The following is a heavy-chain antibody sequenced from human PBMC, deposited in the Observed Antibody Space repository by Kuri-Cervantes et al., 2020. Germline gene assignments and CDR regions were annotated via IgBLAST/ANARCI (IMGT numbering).Heavy chain of an antibody. J-gene: IGHJ6*02. V-gene: IGHV3-33*01. Sequence: GESLKISRAASGFTFSSYGMHWVRQAPGKGLEWVAVIWYDGSNKYYADSVKGRFTISRDNSKNTLYLQMNSLRAEDTAVYYCARDPVVPAGNNYCYYGMDVWGQGTTVTVSS. D-gene: IGHD2-2*01. CDR3: ARDPVVPAGNNYCYYGMDV. CDR2: IWYDGSNK. CDR1: GFTFSSYG.